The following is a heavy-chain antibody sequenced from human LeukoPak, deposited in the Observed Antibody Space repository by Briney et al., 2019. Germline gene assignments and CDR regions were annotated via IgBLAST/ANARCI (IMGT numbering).Heavy chain of an antibody. J-gene: IGHJ4*02. CDR1: GFTFSSYA. CDR3: AKVGSYYDSSGYYYFDY. D-gene: IGHD3-22*01. V-gene: IGHV3-30*07. CDR2: ISYDGSNK. Sequence: GGSLRLSCAASGFTFSSYAMHWVRQAPGKGLEWVAVISYDGSNKYYADSVKGRFTISGDNSKNTLYLQMNSLRAEDTAVYYCAKVGSYYDSSGYYYFDYWGQGTLVTVSS.